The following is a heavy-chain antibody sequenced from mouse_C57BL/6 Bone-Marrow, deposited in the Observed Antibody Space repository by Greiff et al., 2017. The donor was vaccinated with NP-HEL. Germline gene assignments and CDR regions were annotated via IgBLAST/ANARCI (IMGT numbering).Heavy chain of an antibody. V-gene: IGHV1-54*01. CDR1: GYAFTNYL. D-gene: IGHD4-1*01. J-gene: IGHJ2*01. CDR2: INPGSGGT. Sequence: QVQLQQSGAELVRPGTSVKVSCKASGYAFTNYLIEWVKQRPGQGLEWIGVINPGSGGTNYNEKFKGKATLTADKSSSTAYMQLSSLTSEDSAVYCCARSWEDCFDYWGQGTTLTVSS. CDR3: ARSWEDCFDY.